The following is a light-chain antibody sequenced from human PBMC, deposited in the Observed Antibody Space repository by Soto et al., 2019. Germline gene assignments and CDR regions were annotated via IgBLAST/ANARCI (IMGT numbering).Light chain of an antibody. CDR3: AAWDDSLSGVV. V-gene: IGLV2-8*01. CDR1: SSDVGGYNY. CDR2: EVS. Sequence: QSALTQPPSASGSPGQSVTISCTGTSSDVGGYNYVSWYQQHPGKAPKLMIYEVSKRPSGVPDRFSGSKSSNTASLTVSGLQAEDEADYFCAAWDDSLSGVVFGGGTKLTVL. J-gene: IGLJ2*01.